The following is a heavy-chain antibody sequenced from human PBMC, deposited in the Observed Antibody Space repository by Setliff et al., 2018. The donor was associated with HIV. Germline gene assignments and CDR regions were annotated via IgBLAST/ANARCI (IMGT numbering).Heavy chain of an antibody. J-gene: IGHJ4*02. D-gene: IGHD5-18*01. V-gene: IGHV3-23*01. CDR3: ATRIQLCY. CDR1: GFTFSSYC. Sequence: PGESLKISCVASGFTFSSYCMDWFRQAPGKGLEWVSAISGSGGSTYYADSVKGRFTISRDNSKNTLYLQMNSLRAEDTAVYYCATRIQLCYWGQGTLVTVSS. CDR2: ISGSGGST.